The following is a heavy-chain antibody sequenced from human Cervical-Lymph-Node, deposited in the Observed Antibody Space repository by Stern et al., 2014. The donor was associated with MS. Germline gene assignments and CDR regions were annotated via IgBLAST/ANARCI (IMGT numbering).Heavy chain of an antibody. V-gene: IGHV4-4*02. D-gene: IGHD2/OR15-2a*01. CDR1: GGSVSSTNW. Sequence: QVQLQESGPGLVKPSGTLSLTCAVSGGSVSSTNWWSWVRPSPGKGLEWIGHISHSWPSNSLPSPGSRVSISLDNSKNHLSLHLTSVTAADTAVYYCARERQQYCNSEGCSYWYFDLWGRGTLVTVSS. J-gene: IGHJ2*01. CDR2: ISHSWPS. CDR3: ARERQQYCNSEGCSYWYFDL.